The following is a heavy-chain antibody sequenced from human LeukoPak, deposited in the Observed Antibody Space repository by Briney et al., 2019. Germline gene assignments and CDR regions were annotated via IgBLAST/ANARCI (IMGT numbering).Heavy chain of an antibody. J-gene: IGHJ3*02. CDR1: GGTFSSYA. D-gene: IGHD7-27*01. V-gene: IGHV1-69*05. Sequence: SVKVSCKASGGTFSSYAISWVRQAPGQGLEWMGGIIPIFGTANYAQKFQGRVTITTDVSTSTAYMGLSSLRSEDTAVYYCARELGILGAFDIWGQGTMVTVSS. CDR3: ARELGILGAFDI. CDR2: IIPIFGTA.